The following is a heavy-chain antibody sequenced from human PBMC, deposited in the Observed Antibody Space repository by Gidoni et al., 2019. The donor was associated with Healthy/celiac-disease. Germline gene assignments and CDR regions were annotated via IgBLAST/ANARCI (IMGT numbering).Heavy chain of an antibody. CDR1: GGSISSYY. CDR2: IYYSGST. D-gene: IGHD6-6*01. J-gene: IGHJ6*02. Sequence: QVQLQESGPGLVKPSETLSLTCTVSGGSISSYYWSWIRQPPGKGLEWIGYIYYSGSTNYNPSLKSRVTISVDTSKNQFSLKLSSVTAADTAVYYCARGSIAASYGMDVWGQGTTVTVSS. V-gene: IGHV4-59*01. CDR3: ARGSIAASYGMDV.